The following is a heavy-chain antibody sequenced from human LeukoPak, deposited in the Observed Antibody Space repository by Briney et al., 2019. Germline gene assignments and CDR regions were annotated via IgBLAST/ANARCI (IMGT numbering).Heavy chain of an antibody. CDR1: GFTFSSDR. J-gene: IGHJ3*02. V-gene: IGHV3-7*01. CDR2: IKQEGSEK. Sequence: GGSLRLSCAASGFTFSSDRMSCARPAPGKGLEWVANIKQEGSEKYYVDSVKGRFTISRDDAKNSLYLQMNSLRAEDTAVYYCESLVVLRYFDWSDAFDIWGQGTMVTVSS. D-gene: IGHD3-9*01. CDR3: ESLVVLRYFDWSDAFDI.